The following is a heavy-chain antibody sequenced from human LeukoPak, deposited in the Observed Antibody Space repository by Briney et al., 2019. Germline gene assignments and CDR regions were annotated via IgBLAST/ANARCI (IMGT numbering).Heavy chain of an antibody. CDR1: GFTFSSYA. CDR3: ARELDIVATIPFDY. J-gene: IGHJ4*02. CDR2: IQYDGSDK. D-gene: IGHD5-12*01. V-gene: IGHV3-30*02. Sequence: PGGSLRLSCAASGFTFSSYAMSWVRQAPGKGLEWVAFIQYDGSDKYYPDSVQGRFTISRDNSKDTLYLQMNSLRAEDTAVYYCARELDIVATIPFDYWGQGTLVTVSS.